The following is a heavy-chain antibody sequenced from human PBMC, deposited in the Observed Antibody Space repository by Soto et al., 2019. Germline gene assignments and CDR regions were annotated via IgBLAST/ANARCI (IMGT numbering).Heavy chain of an antibody. CDR2: IYYSGST. Sequence: QVQLQESGPGLVKPSQTLSLTCTVSGGSISSCGYYWSWIRQHPGKGLEWIGYIYYSGSTTYKPSLKRRVTISVDTSKNQFSLKLSSVTAADTAVYYCARTWIVPAAIYWGQGTLVTVSS. CDR3: ARTWIVPAAIY. CDR1: GGSISSCGYY. V-gene: IGHV4-31*03. D-gene: IGHD2-2*01. J-gene: IGHJ4*02.